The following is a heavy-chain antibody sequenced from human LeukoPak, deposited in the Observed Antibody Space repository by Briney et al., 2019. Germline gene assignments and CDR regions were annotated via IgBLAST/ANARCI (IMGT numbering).Heavy chain of an antibody. CDR2: IYHSGST. Sequence: PSETLSVTCTVSGGSISSSSYYWGWIRQPPGKGLEWIGSIYHSGSTYYNPSLKSRVTISVDTSKNQFSLKLSSVTAADTAAYYCAIHSSSWYGRAKTFDPWAREPWSPSPQ. CDR3: AIHSSSWYGRAKTFDP. V-gene: IGHV4-39*07. CDR1: GGSISSSSYY. J-gene: IGHJ5*02. D-gene: IGHD6-13*01.